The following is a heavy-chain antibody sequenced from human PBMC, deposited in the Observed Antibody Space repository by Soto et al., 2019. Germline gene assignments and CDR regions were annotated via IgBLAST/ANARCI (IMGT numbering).Heavy chain of an antibody. CDR2: INAGNGNT. J-gene: IGHJ6*02. V-gene: IGHV1-3*01. Sequence: ASVKVSCKASGYTFTSYAMHWVRQAPGQRLEWMGWINAGNGNTKYSQKFQGRVTITRDTSASTAYMELSSLRSEDTAVYYCASSYSNYALIDYYYYGMDYWGQGTLVTVSS. CDR1: GYTFTSYA. CDR3: ASSYSNYALIDYYYYGMDY. D-gene: IGHD4-4*01.